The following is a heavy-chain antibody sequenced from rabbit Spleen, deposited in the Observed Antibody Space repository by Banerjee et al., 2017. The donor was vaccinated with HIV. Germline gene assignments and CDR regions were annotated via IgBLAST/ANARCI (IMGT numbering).Heavy chain of an antibody. CDR1: GFSFSGGYY. CDR3: AREGGIVVAGAFNL. J-gene: IGHJ4*01. D-gene: IGHD4-1*01. Sequence: QSLEESGGDLVKPGASLTRTCTASGFSFSGGYYMCWVRQAPGKGPEWIACIVNGNGNTYYASWVNGRFTISRSTSLATVTLQVTSLTVADTATYFCAREGGIVVAGAFNLWGPGTLVTVS. V-gene: IGHV1S40*01. CDR2: IVNGNGNT.